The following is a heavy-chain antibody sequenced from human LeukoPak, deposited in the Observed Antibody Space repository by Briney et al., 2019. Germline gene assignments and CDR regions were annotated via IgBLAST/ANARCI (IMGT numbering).Heavy chain of an antibody. CDR1: GGSISSYY. Sequence: SETLSLTCTVSGGSISSYYWSWIRQPPGKGLEWIGYIYYSGSTNYYPSLKSRVTISVDTSKNQFSLKLSSVTAADTAVYYCARDRAGAFDIWGQGTMATVSS. CDR2: IYYSGST. J-gene: IGHJ3*02. V-gene: IGHV4-59*01. CDR3: ARDRAGAFDI. D-gene: IGHD5-24*01.